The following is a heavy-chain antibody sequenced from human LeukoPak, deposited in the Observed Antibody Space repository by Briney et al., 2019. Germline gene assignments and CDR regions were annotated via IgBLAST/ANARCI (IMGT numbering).Heavy chain of an antibody. CDR1: GYSFTSDY. CDR3: ARDKSPNWRFDD. D-gene: IGHD1-1*01. J-gene: IGHJ4*02. Sequence: ASVNVSCKAFGYSFTSDYMHWVRQAAGQGLEGMGIINPSGGGTSYAQKFQGRVTMTRDTSTSTVYMELSSLKSEDTAVYYCARDKSPNWRFDDWGQGTLVTVSS. V-gene: IGHV1-46*01. CDR2: INPSGGGT.